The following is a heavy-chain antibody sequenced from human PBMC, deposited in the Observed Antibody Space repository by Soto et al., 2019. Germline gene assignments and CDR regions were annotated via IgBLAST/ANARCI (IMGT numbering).Heavy chain of an antibody. J-gene: IGHJ4*02. CDR3: TTKVPPLDDYIWGSYRSDYFDY. Sequence: GGSLRLSCAASGFTFSNAWMSWVRQAPGKGLEWVGRIKSKTDGGTTDYAAPVKGRFTISRDDSKNTLYLQMNSLKTEDTAVYYCTTKVPPLDDYIWGSYRSDYFDYWGQGTLVTVSS. V-gene: IGHV3-15*01. CDR2: IKSKTDGGTT. D-gene: IGHD3-16*02. CDR1: GFTFSNAW.